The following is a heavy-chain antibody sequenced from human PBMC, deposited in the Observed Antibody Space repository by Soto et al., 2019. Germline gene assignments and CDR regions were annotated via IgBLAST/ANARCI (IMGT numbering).Heavy chain of an antibody. J-gene: IGHJ6*02. Sequence: GGSLRLSCAASGFTFSSYGMHWVRQAPGKGLEWVAVISYDGSNKYYADSVKGRFTISRDNSKNTLYLQMNSLRAEDTAVYYCAKAYYYYYYGMDVWGQGTTVTVSS. CDR3: AKAYYYYYYGMDV. CDR2: ISYDGSNK. V-gene: IGHV3-30*18. CDR1: GFTFSSYG.